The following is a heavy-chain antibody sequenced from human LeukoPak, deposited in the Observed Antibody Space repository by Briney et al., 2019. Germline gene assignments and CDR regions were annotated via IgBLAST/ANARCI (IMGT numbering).Heavy chain of an antibody. D-gene: IGHD3-10*01. CDR2: IYYSGST. Sequence: PSETLSLTCTVSGGSISSYYWSWIRQPRGKGLEWIGYIYYSGSTNYNPSLKSRVTISVDTSKNKFSLKLSSVTAADTAVYYCARVGSGSSHDYWGQGTLVTVSS. J-gene: IGHJ4*02. CDR3: ARVGSGSSHDY. CDR1: GGSISSYY. V-gene: IGHV4-59*01.